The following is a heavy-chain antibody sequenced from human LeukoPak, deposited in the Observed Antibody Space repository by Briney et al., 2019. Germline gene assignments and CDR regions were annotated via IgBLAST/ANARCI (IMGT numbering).Heavy chain of an antibody. CDR3: AKDSYVSGRPLHTFDV. V-gene: IGHV3-23*01. CDR2: ISGDGAST. Sequence: GGSLRLSCAASGFTFAIHAMTWVRQAPGKGPEWVSGISGDGASTHYAESVKGQFTISRDNSQNTLFLQMNSLRVEDTAIYYCAKDSYVSGRPLHTFDVWGQGTMVTVSS. CDR1: GFTFAIHA. D-gene: IGHD3-10*01. J-gene: IGHJ3*01.